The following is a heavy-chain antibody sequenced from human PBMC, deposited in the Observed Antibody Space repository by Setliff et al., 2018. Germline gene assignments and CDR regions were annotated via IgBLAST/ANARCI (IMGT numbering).Heavy chain of an antibody. D-gene: IGHD3-3*01. Sequence: PSETLCLTCTVSGDSISSGYYYWAWIRQTPGKGLEWVGSLSFAGDAYYNPSLKSRVTMSLDTSKNQFSLKLTSVTAADMAVYYCRFWSGYYKNDYWAQGTLVTVSS. CDR1: GDSISSGYYY. CDR3: RFWSGYYKNDY. V-gene: IGHV4-39*01. J-gene: IGHJ4*02. CDR2: LSFAGDA.